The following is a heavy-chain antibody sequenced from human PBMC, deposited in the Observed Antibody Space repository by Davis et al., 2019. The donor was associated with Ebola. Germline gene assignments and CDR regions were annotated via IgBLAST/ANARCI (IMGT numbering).Heavy chain of an antibody. Sequence: SETLSLTCTVSGGSISSYYWSWIRQTPGEGLEWIGHIYYSGSTDYNPSLKGRVTISVDTSKNQFSLKVNSVTAADTAVYYCARLGFCSTASCPFDPWGQGTLVTVSS. D-gene: IGHD2-2*01. CDR1: GGSISSYY. CDR3: ARLGFCSTASCPFDP. V-gene: IGHV4-59*01. J-gene: IGHJ5*02. CDR2: IYYSGST.